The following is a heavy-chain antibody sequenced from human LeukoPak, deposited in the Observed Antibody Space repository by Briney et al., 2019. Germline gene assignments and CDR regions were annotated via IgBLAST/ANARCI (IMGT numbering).Heavy chain of an antibody. CDR2: IYYSGST. D-gene: IGHD2-2*02. CDR1: GGSISSSSYY. CDR3: ARRPSSTSCYKRACGAFDI. Sequence: SETLSLTCTVSGGSISSSSYYWGWLRQPPGKGLEWIGSIYYSGSTYYNPSLKSRVTISVDTSKNQFSLKMSSVTAADTAVYYCARRPSSTSCYKRACGAFDIWGQGTMVTVSS. V-gene: IGHV4-39*01. J-gene: IGHJ3*02.